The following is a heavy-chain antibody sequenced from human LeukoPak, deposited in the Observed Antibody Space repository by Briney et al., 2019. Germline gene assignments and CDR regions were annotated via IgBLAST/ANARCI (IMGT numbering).Heavy chain of an antibody. CDR1: GFTVSSNY. CDR2: IYSGGST. D-gene: IGHD3-22*01. Sequence: GGSLRLSCAASGFTVSSNYMSWVRQAPGKGLEWVSVIYSGGSTYYADSVKGKFTISRDNSKNTLYLQMNSLRAEDTAVYYCAREVYYDSSGRGVFDPWGQGTLVTVSS. V-gene: IGHV3-66*01. J-gene: IGHJ5*02. CDR3: AREVYYDSSGRGVFDP.